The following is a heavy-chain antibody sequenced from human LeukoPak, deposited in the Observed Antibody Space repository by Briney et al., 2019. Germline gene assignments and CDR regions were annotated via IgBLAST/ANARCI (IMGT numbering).Heavy chain of an antibody. D-gene: IGHD5-12*01. CDR3: ARGVGGGYDLGY. CDR2: IYYSGST. J-gene: IGHJ4*02. Sequence: SETLSLTCTVSGGSISSGGYYWSWIRQHPGKGLEWIGYIYYSGSTYYNPSLKSRVTISVDTSKNQFSLKPSSVTAADTAVYYCARGVGGGYDLGYWGQGTLVTVSS. V-gene: IGHV4-31*03. CDR1: GGSISSGGYY.